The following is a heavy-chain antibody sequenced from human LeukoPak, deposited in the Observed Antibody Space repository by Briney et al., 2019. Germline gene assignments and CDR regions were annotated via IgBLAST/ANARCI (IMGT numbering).Heavy chain of an antibody. Sequence: GGSLRLSCAASGFTFSSYEMNWVCQAPGKRLEWVSYISSSGSTIYYADSVKGRFTISRDNAKNSLYLQMNSLRAEDTAVYYCAATNWGYAFDIWGQGTMVTVSS. D-gene: IGHD7-27*01. V-gene: IGHV3-48*03. CDR2: ISSSGSTI. J-gene: IGHJ3*02. CDR1: GFTFSSYE. CDR3: AATNWGYAFDI.